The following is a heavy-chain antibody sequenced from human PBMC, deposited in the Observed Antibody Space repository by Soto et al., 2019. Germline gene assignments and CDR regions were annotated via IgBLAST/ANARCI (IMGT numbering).Heavy chain of an antibody. CDR3: ARGSNYDFWSGYYTGSRSYYYYGMDV. CDR2: IIPIFGTA. V-gene: IGHV1-69*05. J-gene: IGHJ6*02. CDR1: GGTFSSYA. D-gene: IGHD3-3*01. Sequence: SVKVSCKASGGTFSSYAISWVRQAPGQGLEWMGGIIPIFGTANYAQKFQGRVTITTDESTSTAYMELSSLRSEDTAVYYCARGSNYDFWSGYYTGSRSYYYYGMDVWGQGTTVTVSS.